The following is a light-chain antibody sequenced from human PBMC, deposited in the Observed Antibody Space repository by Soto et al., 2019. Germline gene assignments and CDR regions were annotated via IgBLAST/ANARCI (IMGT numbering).Light chain of an antibody. CDR2: EVS. CDR1: TSHIGHYNY. CDR3: SSYRSTITV. J-gene: IGLJ3*02. V-gene: IGLV2-14*01. Sequence: QSALTQPASVSGSPGQSVTISCTATTSHIGHYNYVSWYQQHPGKAPKLVIYEVSNRPLGVSSRYSGSKSGNTASLTISGLQAEDEADYYCSSYRSTITVFGGGTKLTVL.